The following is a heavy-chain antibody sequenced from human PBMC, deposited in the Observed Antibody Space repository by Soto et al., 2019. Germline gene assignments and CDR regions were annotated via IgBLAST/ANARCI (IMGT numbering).Heavy chain of an antibody. CDR1: GFTFSSFW. J-gene: IGHJ4*02. Sequence: EVQLVESGGGLVQPGGSLRLSCAVSGFTFSSFWMHWVRQAPGEGLVWVSRINTDGSSTSYADSVKGRFTISRDNDKNTLYLQMNSLRVEDTAMYYCAMRGVDTFGLSYWGQGTLVTVSS. CDR3: AMRGVDTFGLSY. CDR2: INTDGSST. D-gene: IGHD3-10*01. V-gene: IGHV3-74*01.